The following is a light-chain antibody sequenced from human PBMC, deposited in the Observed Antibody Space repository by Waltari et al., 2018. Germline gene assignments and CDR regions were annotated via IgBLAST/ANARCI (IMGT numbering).Light chain of an antibody. J-gene: IGLJ3*02. Sequence: QSALTQPASVSGSPGQSVTISCTGTSSDVGGYNYVPWYQHHPGKAPKLMIYDVSNRPSGVSNRFSGSKSANTASLTISGLQAEDEADYYCSSYTSSRTRVFGGGTKLTVL. CDR1: SSDVGGYNY. CDR3: SSYTSSRTRV. V-gene: IGLV2-14*03. CDR2: DVS.